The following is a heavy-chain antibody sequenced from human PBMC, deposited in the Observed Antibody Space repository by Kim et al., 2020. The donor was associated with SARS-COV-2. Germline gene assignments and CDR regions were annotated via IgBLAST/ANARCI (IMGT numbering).Heavy chain of an antibody. D-gene: IGHD5-18*01. Sequence: SETLSLTCTVSGGSISSSSYYWGWIRQPPGKGLEWIGSIYYSGSTYYNPSLKSRVTISVDTSKNQFSLKLSSVTAADTAVYYCARHPTVDTAMIDRSWGQGILVTVSS. J-gene: IGHJ5*02. CDR2: IYYSGST. V-gene: IGHV4-39*01. CDR1: GGSISSSSYY. CDR3: ARHPTVDTAMIDRS.